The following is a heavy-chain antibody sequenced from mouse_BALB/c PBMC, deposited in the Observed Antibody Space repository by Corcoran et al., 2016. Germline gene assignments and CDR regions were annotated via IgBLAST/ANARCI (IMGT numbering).Heavy chain of an antibody. V-gene: IGHV9-3-1*01. CDR3: AREPRAMDY. CDR1: GYTFTNYG. J-gene: IGHJ4*01. Sequence: QIQLVQSGPELKKPGETVKISCKASGYTFTNYGMNWVKQAPGKGLKWIGWINTYTGEPTYADDFKVRFAFSLETSVSTAYLQINNLKNEDTATYFCAREPRAMDYWGQGTSVTVS. CDR2: INTYTGEP.